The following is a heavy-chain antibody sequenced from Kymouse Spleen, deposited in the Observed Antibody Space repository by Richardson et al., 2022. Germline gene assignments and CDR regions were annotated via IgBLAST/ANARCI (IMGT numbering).Heavy chain of an antibody. J-gene: IGHJ6*02. V-gene: IGHV3-33*01. D-gene: IGHD6-13*01. CDR3: AREFLIAAAGDYYYGMDV. Sequence: QVQLVESGGGVVQPGRSLRLSCAASGFTFSSYGMHWVRQAPGKGLEWVAVIWYDGSNKYYADSVKGRFTISRDNSKNTLYLQMNSLRAEDTAVYYCAREFLIAAAGDYYYGMDVWGQGTTVTVSS. CDR2: IWYDGSNK. CDR1: GFTFSSYG.